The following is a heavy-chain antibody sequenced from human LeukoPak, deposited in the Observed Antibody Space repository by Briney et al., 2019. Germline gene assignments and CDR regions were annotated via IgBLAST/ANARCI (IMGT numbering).Heavy chain of an antibody. CDR1: GFTFSNYH. D-gene: IGHD3-10*01. CDR2: ISYDGSNK. V-gene: IGHV3-30*18. Sequence: PGRSLRLSCAAPGFTFSNYHMHWVRQAPGKGLEWVAVISYDGSNKYYADSVKGRFTISRDNSKNTLYLQMNSLRAEDTAVYYCAKGITPVRGAVVGTDYWGQGTLVTVSS. CDR3: AKGITPVRGAVVGTDY. J-gene: IGHJ4*02.